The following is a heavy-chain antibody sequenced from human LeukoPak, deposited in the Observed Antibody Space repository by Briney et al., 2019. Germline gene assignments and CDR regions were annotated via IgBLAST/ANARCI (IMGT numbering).Heavy chain of an antibody. V-gene: IGHV3-30-3*01. CDR3: ARXEGYCSRXSCYGXSXXMDV. J-gene: IGHJ6*02. Sequence: GSLRLSCAASGFTFSGYPIHWVRQAPGKGLEWVAVISYDGSNKYYADSVKGRFTISRDNSKNTLYLQMNSLRAEDTAVYYCARXEGYCSRXSCYGXSXXMDVWG. D-gene: IGHD2-2*01. CDR2: ISYDGSNK. CDR1: GFTFSGYP.